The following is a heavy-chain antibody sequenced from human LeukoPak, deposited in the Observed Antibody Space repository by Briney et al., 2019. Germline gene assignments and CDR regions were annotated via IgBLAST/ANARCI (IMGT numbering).Heavy chain of an antibody. J-gene: IGHJ4*02. Sequence: GGSLRLSCAASGFTFSKYWMSWVRQAPGKGLEWVANIKQDGSEIYYVDSVKGRFTISRDNARISLYLQMNSLRAEDTAVYYCARVRSGDRDLDYWGQGTLVTVSS. CDR1: GFTFSKYW. D-gene: IGHD4-17*01. V-gene: IGHV3-7*01. CDR3: ARVRSGDRDLDY. CDR2: IKQDGSEI.